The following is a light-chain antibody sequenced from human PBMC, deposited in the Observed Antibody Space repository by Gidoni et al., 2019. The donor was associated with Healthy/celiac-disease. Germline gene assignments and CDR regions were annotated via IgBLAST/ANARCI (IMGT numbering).Light chain of an antibody. V-gene: IGKV1-33*01. J-gene: IGKJ4*01. CDR3: QQYDNLPLT. CDR2: DAC. CDR1: QDISNY. Sequence: DIQITQSPSSLSASVGDRVTITCQASQDISNYLNWYQKKPGKAPQLLIYDACNLETGVPSRFSGRGSGTDFTFTISSLQHEDIATYYCQQYDNLPLTFGGGTKVEIK.